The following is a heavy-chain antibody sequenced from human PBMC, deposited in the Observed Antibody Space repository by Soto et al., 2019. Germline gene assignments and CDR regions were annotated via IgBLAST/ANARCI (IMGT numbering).Heavy chain of an antibody. D-gene: IGHD1-20*01. J-gene: IGHJ4*02. V-gene: IGHV2-5*02. CDR3: AHSRGGYNWDDAHFDY. CDR2: AYWDDDN. CDR1: GFSLSTTGVG. Sequence: QITLKESGPTLVKPTQTLTLTCSFSGFSLSTTGVGVGWIRQPPGKALEWLGFAYWDDDNRYSPSLKSRLTITKDTSGNLVVLTLTNMDPVDTATYFCAHSRGGYNWDDAHFDYWGQGTLVTVSS.